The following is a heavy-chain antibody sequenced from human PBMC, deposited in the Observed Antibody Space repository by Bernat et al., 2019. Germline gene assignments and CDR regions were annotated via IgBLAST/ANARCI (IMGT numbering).Heavy chain of an antibody. CDR2: IWYDGRKK. CDR3: GRDRGNNAPIDY. Sequence: QEQLVESGGGVVQPGRSLRLSCAASGFTFTSYGMHWVRQAPAKGLEWVAVIWYDGRKKYYADSVKGRFTISRDNSKNTLYLEMNSLRDEDTAVYYCGRDRGNNAPIDYWGQGTLVSVSS. CDR1: GFTFTSYG. D-gene: IGHD1/OR15-1a*01. J-gene: IGHJ4*02. V-gene: IGHV3-33*01.